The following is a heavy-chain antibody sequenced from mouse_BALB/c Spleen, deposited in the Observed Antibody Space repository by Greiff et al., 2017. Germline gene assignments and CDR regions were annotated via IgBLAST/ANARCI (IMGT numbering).Heavy chain of an antibody. CDR1: GYTFTSYT. J-gene: IGHJ4*01. V-gene: IGHV1-4*02. CDR2: INPSSGYT. Sequence: QVQLQQSAAELARPGASVKMSCKASGYTFTSYTMHWVKQRPGQGLEWIGYINPSSGYTEYNQKFKDKTTLTADKSSSTAYMQLSSLTSEDSAVYYCARSYYGYDSYAMDYWGQGTSVTVSS. D-gene: IGHD2-9*01. CDR3: ARSYYGYDSYAMDY.